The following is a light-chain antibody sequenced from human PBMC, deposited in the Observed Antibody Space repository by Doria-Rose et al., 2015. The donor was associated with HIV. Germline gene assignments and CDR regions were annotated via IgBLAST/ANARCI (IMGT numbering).Light chain of an antibody. V-gene: IGKV3-20*01. J-gene: IGKJ1*01. Sequence: TQSPGTPSLSPGERATLSCRASQSFSSTYLAWYQQKPGQAPSLLIYDGSTRATGIPDRFSASGSGTDFTLTINRLEPEDFALYYCHQYGTSWTFGQGTKVEI. CDR1: QSFSSTY. CDR2: DGS. CDR3: HQYGTSWT.